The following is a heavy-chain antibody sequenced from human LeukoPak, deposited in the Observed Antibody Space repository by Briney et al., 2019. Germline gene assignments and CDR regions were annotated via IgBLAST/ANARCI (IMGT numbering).Heavy chain of an antibody. CDR2: IYSGGST. V-gene: IGHV3-53*01. D-gene: IGHD5-18*01. Sequence: GGSLRLSCAASGFTFSDYYMTWIRQAPGKGLEWVSVIYSGGSTYYADSVKGRFIISRDNSKNMLYLQMNSLRAEDTAVYYCARGGYSYGLTYWGQGTLVTVSS. CDR3: ARGGYSYGLTY. J-gene: IGHJ4*02. CDR1: GFTFSDYY.